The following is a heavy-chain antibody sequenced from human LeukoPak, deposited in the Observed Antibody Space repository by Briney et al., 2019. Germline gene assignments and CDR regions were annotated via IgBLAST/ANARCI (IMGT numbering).Heavy chain of an antibody. CDR1: GYSISSGYY. CDR2: IYHSGST. Sequence: SETLSLTCTVSGYSISSGYYWGWIRQPPGKGLEWIGSIYHSGSTYYNPSLKSRVTISVDTSKNQFSLKLSSVTAAGTAVYYCARHDTRYSGYDRFVAFDIWGQGTMVTVSS. D-gene: IGHD5-12*01. CDR3: ARHDTRYSGYDRFVAFDI. J-gene: IGHJ3*02. V-gene: IGHV4-38-2*02.